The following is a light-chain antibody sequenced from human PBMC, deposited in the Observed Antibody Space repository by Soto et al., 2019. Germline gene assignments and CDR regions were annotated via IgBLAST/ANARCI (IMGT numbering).Light chain of an antibody. J-gene: IGKJ1*01. CDR3: QQYAGSPRT. CDR2: GAS. CDR1: QSVSSSY. V-gene: IGKV3-20*01. Sequence: EIVLTQSPGTLSLSPGERATLSCRASQSVSSSYLAWYHQKPGQXPXLLIYGASSRATVIPDRFSGSGSGTDSTLTISRLEPEDFPVYFCQQYAGSPRTFGQGTRWIS.